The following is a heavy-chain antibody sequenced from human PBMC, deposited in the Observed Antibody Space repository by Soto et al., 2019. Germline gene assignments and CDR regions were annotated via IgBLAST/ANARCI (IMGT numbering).Heavy chain of an antibody. Sequence: SLKVSCKASGFTFTNSAVQWVRQARGQRLEWIGWIVVGSGNTNYAQKFQERVTITRDMSTSTAYMELSSLRSEDTAVYYCARDLLRYFDWPPDYWGQGTLVTVSS. D-gene: IGHD3-9*01. CDR3: ARDLLRYFDWPPDY. CDR1: GFTFTNSA. V-gene: IGHV1-58*01. CDR2: IVVGSGNT. J-gene: IGHJ4*02.